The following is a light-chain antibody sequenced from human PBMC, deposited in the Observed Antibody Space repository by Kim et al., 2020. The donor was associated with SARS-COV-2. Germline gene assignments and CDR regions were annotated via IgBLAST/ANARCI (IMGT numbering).Light chain of an antibody. CDR3: AAWDDSFWV. CDR2: RNN. J-gene: IGLJ3*02. V-gene: IGLV1-47*01. CDR1: SSNIGSNY. Sequence: AGQRVTISCSGSSSNIGSNYVYWYQQLPGTAPKLLIYRNNQRPSGVPDRFSGSKSGTSASLAISGLRSEDEADCYCAAWDDSFWVFGGGTQLTVL.